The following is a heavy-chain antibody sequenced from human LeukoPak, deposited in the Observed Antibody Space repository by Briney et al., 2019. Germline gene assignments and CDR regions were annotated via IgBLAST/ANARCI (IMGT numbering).Heavy chain of an antibody. J-gene: IGHJ4*02. Sequence: GGSLRLSCAVSGLTFSSSWMDWVRQAPGKGLEWVASINPDGIKRYSADSVKGRFTTSRDNAKNTLFLQMNSLRAEDTAVYYCTRDFDFSSAIWGQGTLVTVSS. D-gene: IGHD3-3*01. CDR2: INPDGIKR. CDR1: GLTFSSSW. CDR3: TRDFDFSSAI. V-gene: IGHV3-7*01.